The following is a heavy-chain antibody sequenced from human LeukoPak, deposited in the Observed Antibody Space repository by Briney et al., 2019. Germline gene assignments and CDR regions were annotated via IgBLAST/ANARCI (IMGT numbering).Heavy chain of an antibody. D-gene: IGHD3-22*01. CDR2: IYSGGST. Sequence: GGSLRLSCAASGFTVSSNYMSWVRQAPGKGLEWVSVIYSGGSTYYADSVKGRFTISRDNSKNTLYLQMNSLRAEDTAVYYCARGGLSGDSSGYYFDYWGQGTLVTVSS. J-gene: IGHJ4*02. CDR1: GFTVSSNY. V-gene: IGHV3-53*01. CDR3: ARGGLSGDSSGYYFDY.